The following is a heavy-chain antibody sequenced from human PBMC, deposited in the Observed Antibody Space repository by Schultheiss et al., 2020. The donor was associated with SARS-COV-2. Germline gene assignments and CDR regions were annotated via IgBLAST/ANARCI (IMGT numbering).Heavy chain of an antibody. CDR2: ISYDGSNK. CDR3: ARVRNGILDY. CDR1: GFTFSSYA. V-gene: IGHV3-30*04. Sequence: GGSLRLSCAASGFTFSSYAMSWVRQAPGKGLEWVAVISYDGSNKYYADSVKGRFTISRDNSKNTLYLQMNSLRVGDTAVYFCARVRNGILDYWGQGILVTVSS. J-gene: IGHJ4*02. D-gene: IGHD1-1*01.